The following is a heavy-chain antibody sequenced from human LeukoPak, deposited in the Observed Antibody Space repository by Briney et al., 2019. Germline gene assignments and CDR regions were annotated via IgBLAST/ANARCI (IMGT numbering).Heavy chain of an antibody. Sequence: TTSETLSLTCSVSGGSLSTYYWTWTRQPPGKGLEWIGYIHQSGTTEFNPSLKSRVTMSLDTSRNQFSLRMSTVTAADTAVYYCSREQYIIGGSGWFGMDVWGHGTTATVSS. CDR3: SREQYIIGGSGWFGMDV. J-gene: IGHJ6*02. V-gene: IGHV4-59*12. D-gene: IGHD6-19*01. CDR2: IHQSGTT. CDR1: GGSLSTYY.